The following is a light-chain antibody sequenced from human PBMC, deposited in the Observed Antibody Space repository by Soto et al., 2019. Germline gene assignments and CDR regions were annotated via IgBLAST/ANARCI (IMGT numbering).Light chain of an antibody. CDR3: SSFVTSITVL. Sequence: QSVLTQPRSVSGSPGQSVTISCTGTSSDVGGYNYVSWYQQHPGKAPKLIIYEVSNRPSGVSNRFSGSKSGNTASLTISGLQAEDEAEYYCSSFVTSITVLFGGGTKLTVL. V-gene: IGLV2-14*01. CDR2: EVS. J-gene: IGLJ2*01. CDR1: SSDVGGYNY.